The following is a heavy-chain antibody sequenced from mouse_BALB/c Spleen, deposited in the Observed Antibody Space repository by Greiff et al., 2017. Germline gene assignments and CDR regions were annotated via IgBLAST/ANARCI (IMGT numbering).Heavy chain of an antibody. CDR3: TRWGYGYAMDY. CDR1: GYTFTSYY. CDR2: INPSNGGT. D-gene: IGHD2-2*01. J-gene: IGHJ4*01. V-gene: IGHV1S81*02. Sequence: QLQQSGAELVKPGASVKLSCKASGYTFTSYYMYWVKQRPGQGLEWIGEINPSNGGTNFNEKFKSKATLTVDKSSSTAYMQLSSLTSEDSAVYYCTRWGYGYAMDYWGQGTSVTVSS.